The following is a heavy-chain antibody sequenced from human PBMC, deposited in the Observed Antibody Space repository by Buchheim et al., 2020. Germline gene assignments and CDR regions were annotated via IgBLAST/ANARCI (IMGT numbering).Heavy chain of an antibody. CDR2: INPNSGGT. V-gene: IGHV1-2*04. CDR3: ARQAGGLYDFWSGPKPRAYYMDV. Sequence: QVQLVQSGAEVKKPGASVKVSCKASGYTFTGYYMHWVRQAPGQGLEWMGWINPNSGGTNYAQKFQGWVTMTRDTSISTAYMELSRLRSDDTAVYYCARQAGGLYDFWSGPKPRAYYMDVWGKGTT. D-gene: IGHD3-3*01. J-gene: IGHJ6*03. CDR1: GYTFTGYY.